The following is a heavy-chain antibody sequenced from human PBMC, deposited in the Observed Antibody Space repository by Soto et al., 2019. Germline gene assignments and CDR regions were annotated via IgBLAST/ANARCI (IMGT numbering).Heavy chain of an antibody. D-gene: IGHD3-22*01. CDR1: GGSISSSNW. CDR2: IYHSGST. Sequence: QVQLQESGPGLVKPSGTLSLTCAVSGGSISSSNWWSWVRQPPGKGLEWIGEIYHSGSTNYNPSLKSRVTISVDKSKNQFSLKLCSVTAADTAVYYCARSPDSSGYYPRRYYYGMDVWGQGTTVTVSS. V-gene: IGHV4-4*02. J-gene: IGHJ6*02. CDR3: ARSPDSSGYYPRRYYYGMDV.